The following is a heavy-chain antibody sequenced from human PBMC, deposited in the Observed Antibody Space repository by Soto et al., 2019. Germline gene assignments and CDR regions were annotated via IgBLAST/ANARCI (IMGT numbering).Heavy chain of an antibody. D-gene: IGHD2-8*02. CDR1: GYKFTSYC. CDR3: ARGDYGTGGYPFPYFDY. J-gene: IGHJ4*02. CDR2: ISGNNGAT. Sequence: ASVTLSCTASGYKFTSYCITWVRQAPGHGLEWMGWISGNNGATNYAPKMQGRVTMTIDTSTDTASMDLTSLTSDDTAVYYCARGDYGTGGYPFPYFDYWGQGTLVTVSS. V-gene: IGHV1-18*01.